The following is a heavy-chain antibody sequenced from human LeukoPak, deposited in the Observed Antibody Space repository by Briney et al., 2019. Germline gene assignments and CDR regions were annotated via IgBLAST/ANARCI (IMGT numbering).Heavy chain of an antibody. D-gene: IGHD6-19*01. CDR1: GFSFSDSG. CDR2: IRSKANNYAT. CDR3: SSDWTDYYGMDV. V-gene: IGHV3-73*01. Sequence: TEGFLRLSCVASGFSFSDSGVHWVRQASGKGLEWVGRIRSKANNYATAYGTSVKDRFTFSREDSKNTAYLQMNSLKIEDTAVYCSSSDWTDYYGMDVWGQGTTVTVSS. J-gene: IGHJ6*02.